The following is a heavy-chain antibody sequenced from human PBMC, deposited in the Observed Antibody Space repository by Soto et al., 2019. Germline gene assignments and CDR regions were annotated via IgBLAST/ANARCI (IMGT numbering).Heavy chain of an antibody. D-gene: IGHD3-9*01. CDR1: GFTFSSYS. V-gene: IGHV3-48*03. Sequence: GGSLRLSCVASGFTFSSYSIVWVRQAPGKGLEWVSYIFTTGTTIYYADSVKGRFTVSRDNAKNSLFLLLNSLRAEDTAVYYCARDKDWAFDYWGQGTLVTVAS. J-gene: IGHJ4*02. CDR3: ARDKDWAFDY. CDR2: IFTTGTTI.